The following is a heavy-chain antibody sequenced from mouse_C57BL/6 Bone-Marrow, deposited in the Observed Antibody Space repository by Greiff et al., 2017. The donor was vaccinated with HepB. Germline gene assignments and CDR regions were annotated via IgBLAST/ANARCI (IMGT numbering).Heavy chain of an antibody. CDR1: GFTFTDYY. V-gene: IGHV7-3*01. J-gene: IGHJ3*01. CDR2: IRTKANGYTT. D-gene: IGHD2-3*01. CDR3: AREGYEGYRAWFAY. Sequence: EVMLVESGGGLVQPGGSLSLSCAASGFTFTDYYMSWVRQPPGKALEWLGFIRTKANGYTTEYSASVKGRFTISRDNSPSILYLQMKALRAEDSATYYCAREGYEGYRAWFAYWGQGTLVTVSA.